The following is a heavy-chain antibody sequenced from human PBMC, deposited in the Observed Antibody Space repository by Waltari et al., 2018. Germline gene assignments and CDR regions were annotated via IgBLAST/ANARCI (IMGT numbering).Heavy chain of an antibody. CDR1: GGTFSSYS. CDR2: IIPICGTA. D-gene: IGHD5-18*01. Sequence: QVQLVQSGAEVKKPGSSVKVSCKASGGTFSSYSISWVRPAPGQGLEWMGRIIPICGTANYAQKFQGRVTITADESTSTAYMELSSLRSEDTAVYYCASSGGYSYGNPIDYWGQGTLVTVSS. J-gene: IGHJ4*02. CDR3: ASSGGYSYGNPIDY. V-gene: IGHV1-69*15.